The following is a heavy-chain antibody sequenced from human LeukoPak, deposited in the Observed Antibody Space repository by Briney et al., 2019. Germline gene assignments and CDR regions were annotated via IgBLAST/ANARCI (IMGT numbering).Heavy chain of an antibody. Sequence: GGSLRLSCAASGFTFSLYNMNWVRQAPGKGLEWVSYISSSSSTIYYADSVKGRFTISRDNAKNSLYLQMNSLRAEDTAVYYCARAPYGQFDYWGQGTLVTVSS. J-gene: IGHJ4*02. CDR1: GFTFSLYN. CDR2: ISSSSSTI. CDR3: ARAPYGQFDY. V-gene: IGHV3-48*01. D-gene: IGHD3-10*01.